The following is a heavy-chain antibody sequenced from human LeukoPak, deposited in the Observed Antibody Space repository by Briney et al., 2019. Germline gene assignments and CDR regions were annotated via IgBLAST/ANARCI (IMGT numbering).Heavy chain of an antibody. V-gene: IGHV4-59*01. CDR2: IYYSGST. CDR1: RVSISSYY. J-gene: IGHJ4*02. D-gene: IGHD1-26*01. Sequence: PSETLSLTCTVSRVSISSYYWSWIRQPPGKGLEWIGYIYYSGSTNYNPSLKSRVTISVDTSKNQFSLKLSSVTATDTAVYYCARVSGGTYPDYWGQGTLVTVSP. CDR3: ARVSGGTYPDY.